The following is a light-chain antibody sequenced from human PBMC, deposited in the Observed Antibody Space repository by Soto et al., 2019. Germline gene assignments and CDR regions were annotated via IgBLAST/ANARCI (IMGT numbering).Light chain of an antibody. CDR1: QNIGTS. CDR3: QQSYHAPYT. Sequence: DIQMTQSPSSLSVSIGDSITITCRASQNIGTSLNWYQMKLGRAPKLLIYSAATLQSGAPSRFSGGGSGTDFTLTIKNLQPDDFATYSCQQSYHAPYTFGLGTMLEIK. CDR2: SAA. V-gene: IGKV1-39*01. J-gene: IGKJ2*01.